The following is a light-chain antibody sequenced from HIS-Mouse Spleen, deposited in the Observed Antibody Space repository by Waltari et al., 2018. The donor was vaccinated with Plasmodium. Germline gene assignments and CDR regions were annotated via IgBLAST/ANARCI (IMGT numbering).Light chain of an antibody. V-gene: IGKV3-15*01. CDR1: QSVSSN. Sequence: EIVMTQSPATLSVSPGERATLSCRASQSVSSNLAWYQQKPGQAPRILIYCASTRATGIPARCSGSGSGTEFTLTISSLQSEDFAVYYCQQYNNWSFTFGPGTKVDIK. CDR3: QQYNNWSFT. CDR2: CAS. J-gene: IGKJ3*01.